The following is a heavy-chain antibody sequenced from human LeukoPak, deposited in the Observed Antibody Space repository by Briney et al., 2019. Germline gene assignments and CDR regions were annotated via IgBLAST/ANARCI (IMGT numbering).Heavy chain of an antibody. D-gene: IGHD3-9*01. V-gene: IGHV1-18*01. Sequence: GASVKVSCKASGYTFTSYGISWVRQAPGQGLEWMGWISAYNGNTNYAQKLQGRVTMTTDTSTSTAYMELRSLRSDDTAVYYCARLRIDYDILTGYYMNYYYGMDVWGQGTTVTVSS. CDR3: ARLRIDYDILTGYYMNYYYGMDV. J-gene: IGHJ6*02. CDR2: ISAYNGNT. CDR1: GYTFTSYG.